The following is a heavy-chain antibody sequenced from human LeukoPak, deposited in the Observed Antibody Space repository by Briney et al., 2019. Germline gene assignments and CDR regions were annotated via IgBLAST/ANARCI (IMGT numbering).Heavy chain of an antibody. CDR2: IIPIFGTA. V-gene: IGHV1-69*01. CDR3: ARAGYSGYEKVEYYFDY. Sequence: SVKVSCKASGGTFSGYAISWVRQAPGQGPEWMGGIIPIFGTANYAQKFQGRVTITADESTSTAYMELSSLRSEDTAVYYCARAGYSGYEKVEYYFDYWGQGTLVTVSS. D-gene: IGHD5-12*01. J-gene: IGHJ4*02. CDR1: GGTFSGYA.